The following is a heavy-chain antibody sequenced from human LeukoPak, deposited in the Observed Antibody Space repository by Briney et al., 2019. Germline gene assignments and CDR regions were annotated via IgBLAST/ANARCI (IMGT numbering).Heavy chain of an antibody. J-gene: IGHJ5*01. D-gene: IGHD3-16*02. CDR1: GFTFEDYG. V-gene: IGHV3-20*04. Sequence: PGGSLRLSCAASGFTFEDYGMSWVRHAPGKRLEWVSGINWNGDSTVYADSVKGRFSISRDNAKNSLYLQMNSLRAEDTALYYCARDKYKSFVWRSHRYFDSWGQGIQVIVSS. CDR3: ARDKYKSFVWRSHRYFDS. CDR2: INWNGDST.